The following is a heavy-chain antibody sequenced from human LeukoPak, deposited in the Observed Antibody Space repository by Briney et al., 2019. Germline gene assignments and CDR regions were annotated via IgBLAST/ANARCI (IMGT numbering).Heavy chain of an antibody. D-gene: IGHD3-10*01. V-gene: IGHV4-59*12. Sequence: SETLSLTCTVSGGSISSYSWSWVRRPPGRGLEWIGYIYYSGSTTYNPSLKSRVTISLDTSKNQFSLKLNSVTAADTAVYYCAGDYGSGSYRFDYWGQGTLVTVSS. J-gene: IGHJ4*02. CDR3: AGDYGSGSYRFDY. CDR1: GGSISSYS. CDR2: IYYSGST.